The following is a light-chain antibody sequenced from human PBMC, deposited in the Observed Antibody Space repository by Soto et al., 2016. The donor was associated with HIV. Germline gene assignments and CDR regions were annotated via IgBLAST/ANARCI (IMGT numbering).Light chain of an antibody. CDR3: MSRDNNTNPVI. Sequence: SSELTQDPAVSVALGQTVKITCQGDSLRSYYATWYQQKSGQAPVFVIYGQSNRPSGIPDRFSGSSSGNTASLTITGAQAEDEADYYCMSRDNNTNPVIFGGGTKLTVL. J-gene: IGLJ2*01. CDR1: SLRSYY. V-gene: IGLV3-19*01. CDR2: GQS.